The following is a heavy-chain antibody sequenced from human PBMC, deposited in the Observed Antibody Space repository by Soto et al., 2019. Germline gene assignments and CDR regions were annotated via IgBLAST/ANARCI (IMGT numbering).Heavy chain of an antibody. J-gene: IGHJ4*02. CDR1: GGSISGYY. D-gene: IGHD6-13*01. CDR2: IYYSGST. V-gene: IGHV4-59*08. Sequence: SETLSLTCTVSGGSISGYYWSWIRQPPGKGLEWIGYIYYSGSTNYNPSLKSRVTISVDTSKNQLSLKLSSVTAADTAVYYCARLAAAGFFDYWGQGTLVTVSS. CDR3: ARLAAAGFFDY.